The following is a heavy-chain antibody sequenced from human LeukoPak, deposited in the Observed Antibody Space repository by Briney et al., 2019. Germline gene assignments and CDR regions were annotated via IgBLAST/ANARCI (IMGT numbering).Heavy chain of an antibody. Sequence: SVKVSCKASGGTLSSYAISWVRQAPGQGLEWMGGIILIFGTANYAQKFQGRVTITTDESTSTAYMELSSLRSEDTAVYYCARSDSSSYPYYYYMDVWGKGTTVTVSS. V-gene: IGHV1-69*05. CDR3: ARSDSSSYPYYYYMDV. CDR1: GGTLSSYA. D-gene: IGHD6-6*01. J-gene: IGHJ6*03. CDR2: IILIFGTA.